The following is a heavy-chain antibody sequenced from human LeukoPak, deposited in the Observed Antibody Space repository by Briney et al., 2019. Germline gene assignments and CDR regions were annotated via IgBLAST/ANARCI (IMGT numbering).Heavy chain of an antibody. V-gene: IGHV1-69*13. D-gene: IGHD4-17*01. Sequence: ASVKVSCKASGGTFSSYAISWVRQAPGQGLEWMGGIIPILGTANYAQKFQGRVTITADESTSTAYMELSSLRSEDTAVYYCARTSDDYGDYRWFDPWGQGTLVTVSS. J-gene: IGHJ5*02. CDR3: ARTSDDYGDYRWFDP. CDR2: IIPILGTA. CDR1: GGTFSSYA.